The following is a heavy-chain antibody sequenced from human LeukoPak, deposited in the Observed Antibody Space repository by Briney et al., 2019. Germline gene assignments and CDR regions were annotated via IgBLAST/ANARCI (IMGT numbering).Heavy chain of an antibody. J-gene: IGHJ4*02. CDR2: ISGDTTRT. D-gene: IGHD3-3*01. CDR1: GFTFSHYA. V-gene: IGHV3-23*01. CDR3: ARGGDSWDSDY. Sequence: GGSLRLSCAASGFTFSHYAMTWVRQAPGKGLEWVSTISGDTTRTYSADSVKGRFTISRDNSKNTLYLQMNSLRAEDTAVYYCARGGDSWDSDYWGQGTLVTVSS.